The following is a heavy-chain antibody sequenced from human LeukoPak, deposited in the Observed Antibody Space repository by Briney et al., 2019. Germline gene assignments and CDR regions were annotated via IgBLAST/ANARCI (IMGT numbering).Heavy chain of an antibody. J-gene: IGHJ4*02. CDR1: GFTFNTFN. Sequence: GGSLRLSCAASGFTFNTFNMNWVRQAPGKGLEWVSSITSGGDYIYYADSVKGGFTTSRDNAKNSLSLQLNSLRVEDTAVYYCARGHYDVLAASYKWTPDYWGQGTLVTVSS. D-gene: IGHD3-9*01. CDR2: ITSGGDYI. CDR3: ARGHYDVLAASYKWTPDY. V-gene: IGHV3-21*01.